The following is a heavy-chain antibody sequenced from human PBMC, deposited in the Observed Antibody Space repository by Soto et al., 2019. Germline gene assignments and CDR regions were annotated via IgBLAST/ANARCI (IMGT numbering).Heavy chain of an antibody. CDR3: ARSLIMITFGGVIDYFDY. Sequence: SETLSLTYTVSGGSISSYYWSWIRQPPGKGLEWLGYIYYSGSTNYNPSLKSRVTISVDTSKNQFSLKLSSVTAADTAVYYCARSLIMITFGGVIDYFDYWGQGTLVTVSS. V-gene: IGHV4-59*01. J-gene: IGHJ4*02. CDR1: GGSISSYY. CDR2: IYYSGST. D-gene: IGHD3-16*02.